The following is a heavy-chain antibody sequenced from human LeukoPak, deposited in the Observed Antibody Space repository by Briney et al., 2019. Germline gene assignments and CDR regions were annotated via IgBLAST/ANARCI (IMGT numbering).Heavy chain of an antibody. D-gene: IGHD3-9*01. CDR1: GYTFSDYY. CDR3: AREPIRVFDYFDL. CDR2: VNLDSGVT. V-gene: IGHV1-2*02. J-gene: IGHJ2*01. Sequence: VASVKVSCKASGYTFSDYYMHWVRQAPGRGLEWMGCVNLDSGVTDYAQKFQGRITMTRDTSISTAYMDLSNLKSDDTGIYFCAREPIRVFDYFDLWGRGTLVSVSS.